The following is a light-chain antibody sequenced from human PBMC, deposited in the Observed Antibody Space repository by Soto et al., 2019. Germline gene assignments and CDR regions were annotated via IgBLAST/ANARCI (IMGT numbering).Light chain of an antibody. Sequence: QSALTQPPSASGSPGQSVTISCAGSISDVGGYNHVSWYQQHPGKAPKLLIYEVTKRPSGVPARFSGSKSGNTASLTVSGLLGDDEADYYCSSYAGTNNVIFGGGTKVTVL. J-gene: IGLJ2*01. V-gene: IGLV2-8*01. CDR3: SSYAGTNNVI. CDR1: ISDVGGYNH. CDR2: EVT.